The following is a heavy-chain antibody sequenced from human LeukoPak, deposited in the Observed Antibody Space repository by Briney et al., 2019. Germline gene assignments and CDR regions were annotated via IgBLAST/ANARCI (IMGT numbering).Heavy chain of an antibody. CDR2: IYTSGST. V-gene: IGHV4-4*07. Sequence: SEPLSLTCTVSGGSISSYYWSWIRQPAGKGLEWIGRIYTSGSTNYNPSLKSRVTMSVDTSKNQFSLKLSSVTAADTAVYYCARAEPYYDSSGSDDAFDIWGQGTMVTVSS. CDR1: GGSISSYY. D-gene: IGHD3-22*01. CDR3: ARAEPYYDSSGSDDAFDI. J-gene: IGHJ3*02.